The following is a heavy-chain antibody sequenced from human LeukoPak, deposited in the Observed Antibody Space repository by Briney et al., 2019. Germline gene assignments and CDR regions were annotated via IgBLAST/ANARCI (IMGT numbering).Heavy chain of an antibody. V-gene: IGHV4-30-2*01. D-gene: IGHD6-13*01. J-gene: IGHJ5*02. CDR1: GGSISSGGYS. Sequence: PSETLSLTCAVSGGSISSGGYSWSWIRQPPGKGLEWIGYIYHSVSTYYNPSLKCRVTISVDRSKNQFSLKLSSVTAADTAVYYCARETSTAAGTYNWFDPWGQGTLVTVSS. CDR2: IYHSVST. CDR3: ARETSTAAGTYNWFDP.